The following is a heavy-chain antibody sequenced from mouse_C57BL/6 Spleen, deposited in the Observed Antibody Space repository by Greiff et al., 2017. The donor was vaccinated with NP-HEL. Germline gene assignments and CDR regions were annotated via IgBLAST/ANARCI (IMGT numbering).Heavy chain of an antibody. CDR3: TGFLFTTVVARDWYFDV. Sequence: EVKVEESGGGLVQPGGSLKLSCVASGFTFSNYWMNWVRQSPEKGLEWVAQIRLKSDNYATHYAESVKGRFTISRDDSKSSVYLQMNNLRAEDTGIYYCTGFLFTTVVARDWYFDVWGTGTTVTVSS. CDR1: GFTFSNYW. V-gene: IGHV6-3*01. CDR2: IRLKSDNYAT. D-gene: IGHD1-1*01. J-gene: IGHJ1*03.